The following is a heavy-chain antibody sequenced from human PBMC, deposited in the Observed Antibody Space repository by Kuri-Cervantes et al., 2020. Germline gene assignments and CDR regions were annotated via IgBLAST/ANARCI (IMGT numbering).Heavy chain of an antibody. D-gene: IGHD2-8*02. V-gene: IGHV5-51*01. Sequence: GESLKISCKTSGYIFANYWIAWVRQMPEKGLEWMWIIYPGDSDTRYSPSFQGQVTISAEKYISTAYLQWSSLKASDTAMYYFARLCGVLNWFDPWGQGTLVTVSS. CDR1: GYIFANYW. J-gene: IGHJ5*02. CDR2: IYPGDSDT. CDR3: ARLCGVLNWFDP.